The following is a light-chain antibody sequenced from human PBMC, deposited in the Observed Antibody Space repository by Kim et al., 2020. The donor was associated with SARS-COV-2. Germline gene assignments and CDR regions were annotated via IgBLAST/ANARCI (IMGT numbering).Light chain of an antibody. CDR2: DVS. CDR3: SSNTSSSTDV. V-gene: IGLV2-14*03. J-gene: IGLJ1*01. Sequence: GQSITISCTGTSSDVGGYNYVSGYQQHPGKAPKRMIYDVSNRTSGVYNGFSGSKSGNTASLTISGLQAEDEADNYCSSNTSSSTDVFGTGTKVTVL. CDR1: SSDVGGYNY.